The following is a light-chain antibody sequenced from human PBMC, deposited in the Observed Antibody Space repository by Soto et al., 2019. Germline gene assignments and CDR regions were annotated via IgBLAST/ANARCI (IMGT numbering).Light chain of an antibody. Sequence: DLVMTQSPLSLPVTPGEPASISCRSSQSLLHSNGYNYLDWYLQKPGQSPQLLIYLGSNRASGVPDRFSGSGSGTEFTLKISRVEAEDVGLYYCMQALQTPPTFGQGTKVEIK. CDR1: QSLLHSNGYNY. CDR3: MQALQTPPT. J-gene: IGKJ1*01. CDR2: LGS. V-gene: IGKV2-28*01.